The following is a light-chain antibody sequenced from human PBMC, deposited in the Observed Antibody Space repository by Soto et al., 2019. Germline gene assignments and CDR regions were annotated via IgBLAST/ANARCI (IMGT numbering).Light chain of an antibody. J-gene: IGKJ4*01. V-gene: IGKV1-39*01. CDR2: GAS. CDR1: QGITSY. Sequence: IQLTQSPSSLSASVGDSVTITCRASQGITSYLAWYQQKPGKAPNLLIYGASTLQSGVPSRFSGSGSGTDFTLTISSLQAEDFATYYCQQTYSTSTFGGGTKVDIK. CDR3: QQTYSTST.